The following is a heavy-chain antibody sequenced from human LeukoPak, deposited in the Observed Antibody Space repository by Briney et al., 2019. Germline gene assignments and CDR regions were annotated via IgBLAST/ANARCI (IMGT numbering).Heavy chain of an antibody. V-gene: IGHV3-33*01. D-gene: IGHD2-2*01. CDR1: GFTFNSYG. CDR2: IWYDGSNK. CDR3: ARDPRGLLPAGGDVFDI. Sequence: GGSLRLSCAASGFTFNSYGMHWVRQAPGKGLEWVAVIWYDGSNKYYADSVKGRFTISRDNSKNTLYLQMNSLRAEDTAVYYCARDPRGLLPAGGDVFDIWGQGTMVTVSS. J-gene: IGHJ3*02.